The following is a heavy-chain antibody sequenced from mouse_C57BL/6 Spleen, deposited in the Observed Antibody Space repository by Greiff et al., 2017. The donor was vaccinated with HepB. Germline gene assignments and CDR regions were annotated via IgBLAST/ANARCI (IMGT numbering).Heavy chain of an antibody. CDR1: GYTFTDYY. V-gene: IGHV1-26*01. J-gene: IGHJ2*01. Sequence: EVKLQQSGPELVKPGASVKISCKASGYTFTDYYMNWVKQSHGKSLEWIGDINPNNGGTSYNQKFKGKATLTVDKSSSTAYMELRSLTSEDSAVYYCVCGYFSFDYWGQGTTLTVSS. CDR2: INPNNGGT. CDR3: VCGYFSFDY. D-gene: IGHD2-3*01.